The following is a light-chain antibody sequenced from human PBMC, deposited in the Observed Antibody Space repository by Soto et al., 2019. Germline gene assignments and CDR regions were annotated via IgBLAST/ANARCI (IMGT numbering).Light chain of an antibody. Sequence: QSVLTQPPSASGSPGQSVTISCTGTSSDVGGYNFVSWYQQHPGKAPKLMIYEVSKRPSGVPDRFSGSKSGNTASLTVSGLQAGDEADYYCTSYAGSNIPVVFGGGTKLTVL. J-gene: IGLJ2*01. CDR1: SSDVGGYNF. CDR3: TSYAGSNIPVV. V-gene: IGLV2-8*01. CDR2: EVS.